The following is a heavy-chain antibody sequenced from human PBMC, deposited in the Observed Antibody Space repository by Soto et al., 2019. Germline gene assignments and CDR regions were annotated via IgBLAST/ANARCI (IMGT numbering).Heavy chain of an antibody. D-gene: IGHD3-10*01. Sequence: EVQLVESGGGLVKPGGSLRLSCAASGFTFSSYSMNWVRQAPGKGLEWVSSISSSSSYIYYADSVKGRFTISRDNSKNTLYLQMNSLRAEDTAVYYCAKRNTLWFGEPLGMDVWGQGTTVTVSS. CDR3: AKRNTLWFGEPLGMDV. V-gene: IGHV3-21*04. CDR1: GFTFSSYS. J-gene: IGHJ6*02. CDR2: ISSSSSYI.